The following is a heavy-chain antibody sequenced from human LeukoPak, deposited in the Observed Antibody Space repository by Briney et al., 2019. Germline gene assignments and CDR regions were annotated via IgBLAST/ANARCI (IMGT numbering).Heavy chain of an antibody. D-gene: IGHD3-22*01. J-gene: IGHJ4*02. CDR3: ARDNSHYSKPFDY. CDR1: GGSIRDNNY. CDR2: MFYTGTT. Sequence: PSETLSLSCTVSGGSIRDNNYWAWVRQPPGKGLEWIGSMFYTGTTYYNPSLKSRVTISVDTSKNHFSLKLSSVTAADTAVYYVARDNSHYSKPFDYWGQGTLVTVSS. V-gene: IGHV4-39*02.